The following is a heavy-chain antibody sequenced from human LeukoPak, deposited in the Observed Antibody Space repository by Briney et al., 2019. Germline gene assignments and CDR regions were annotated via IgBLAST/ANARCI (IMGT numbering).Heavy chain of an antibody. CDR1: GGTFISYA. Sequence: SVKVSCKGSGGTFISYAISWVRQAPGQGLEGMGGIIPIFGTANYAQKFQGRVTITTDESTSTAYMELSSLRSEDTAVYYCARDSAVAPDAFDIWGQGTMVTVSS. V-gene: IGHV1-69*05. CDR3: ARDSAVAPDAFDI. CDR2: IIPIFGTA. D-gene: IGHD4-23*01. J-gene: IGHJ3*02.